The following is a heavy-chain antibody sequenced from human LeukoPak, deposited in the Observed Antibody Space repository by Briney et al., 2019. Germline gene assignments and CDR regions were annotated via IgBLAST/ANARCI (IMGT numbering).Heavy chain of an antibody. CDR3: ARLALGTIIRDYYYYMDV. Sequence: SETLSLTCTVSGGSISSYYWSWIRQPPGKGLEWIGYIYTSGSTNYNPSLKSRVTISVDTSKNQFSLKLSSVTAADTAVYYCARLALGTIIRDYYYYMDVWGKGTTVTVSS. V-gene: IGHV4-4*09. CDR2: IYTSGST. CDR1: GGSISSYY. D-gene: IGHD5-12*01. J-gene: IGHJ6*03.